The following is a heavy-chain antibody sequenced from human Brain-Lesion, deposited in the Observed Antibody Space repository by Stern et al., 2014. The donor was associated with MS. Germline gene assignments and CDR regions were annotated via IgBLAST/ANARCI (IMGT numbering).Heavy chain of an antibody. CDR1: GYTLTELS. CDR2: FDPEDGET. V-gene: IGHV1-24*01. Sequence: VQLVESGAAVKKPGASVKVSCKVSGYTLTELSMHWGRQAPRKGLEWMGGFDPEDGETIYAQKFQGRVTMTEDTSTDTAYMELSSLRSEDTAVYYCATLSPGAGGNYYRHFDYWGQGTLVTVSS. CDR3: ATLSPGAGGNYYRHFDY. D-gene: IGHD1-26*01. J-gene: IGHJ4*02.